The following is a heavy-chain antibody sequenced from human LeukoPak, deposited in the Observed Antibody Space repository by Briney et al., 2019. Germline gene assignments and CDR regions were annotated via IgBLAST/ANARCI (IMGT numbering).Heavy chain of an antibody. D-gene: IGHD1-26*01. Sequence: PGGSLRLSCAASGFTFSSYGMHWVRQAPGKGLEWVAFIRYDGSNKYYADSVKGRFTISRDNSKNTLYLQMNSLRAEDTAVYYCAKLADGIVGTTRDHWGQGTLVTVSS. CDR3: AKLADGIVGTTRDH. J-gene: IGHJ4*02. CDR1: GFTFSSYG. V-gene: IGHV3-30*02. CDR2: IRYDGSNK.